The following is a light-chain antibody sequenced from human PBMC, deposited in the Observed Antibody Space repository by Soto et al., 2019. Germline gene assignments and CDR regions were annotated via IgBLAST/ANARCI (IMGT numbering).Light chain of an antibody. V-gene: IGKV1-5*03. CDR1: QNINRW. J-gene: IGKJ5*01. Sequence: DIQMTQSPSTLSASVGDRVTITCRASQNINRWLAWYQQKQGRAPKVLIYRASSLESGVPSRFSGSGSGTEFTLTISSLQPDDFATYYCQQYNSYSTFGQGTRLEI. CDR2: RAS. CDR3: QQYNSYST.